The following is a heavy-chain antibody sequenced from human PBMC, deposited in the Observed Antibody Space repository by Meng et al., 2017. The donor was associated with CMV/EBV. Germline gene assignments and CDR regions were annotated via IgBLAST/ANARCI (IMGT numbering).Heavy chain of an antibody. D-gene: IGHD5-18*01. CDR1: GFTFSSYE. Sequence: GGSLTLSCAASGFTFSSYEMNWVRQAPGKGLEWVSYISSSGSTIYYADSVKGRFTISRDNAKNSLYLQMNSLRAEDTAVYYCAREGYSYGYGADYWGQGTLVTVSS. J-gene: IGHJ4*02. CDR3: AREGYSYGYGADY. CDR2: ISSSGSTI. V-gene: IGHV3-48*03.